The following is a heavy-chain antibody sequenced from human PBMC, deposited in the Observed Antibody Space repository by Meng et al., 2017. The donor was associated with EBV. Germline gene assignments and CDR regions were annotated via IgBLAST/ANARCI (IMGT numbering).Heavy chain of an antibody. V-gene: IGHV1-18*01. D-gene: IGHD2-21*02. CDR1: GYTFSSYG. J-gene: IGHJ4*02. CDR3: ACRGDRTDY. Sequence: QGQLMHAGSGVKTPGAPVEVSCKASGYTFSSYGISWMRRAPGRGLEWIGRVSAYNGTTNYAQKLQGRVTMTTDTSTSTAYMELRSLISANTAVYYCACRGDRTDYWGQGTLVTVSS. CDR2: VSAYNGTT.